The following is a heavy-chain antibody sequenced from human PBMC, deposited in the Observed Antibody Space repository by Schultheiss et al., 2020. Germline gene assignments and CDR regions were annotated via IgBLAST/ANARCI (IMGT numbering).Heavy chain of an antibody. J-gene: IGHJ6*02. V-gene: IGHV3-49*04. CDR3: AREVTIEDYFYYGMDV. D-gene: IGHD4-17*01. Sequence: GSLRLSCAASGFTFSSYGMHWVRQAPGKGLEWVGFIRRKGYGGTTEYAASVKGRFTISRDDSKNIAYLRMNSLKTEDTAVYYCAREVTIEDYFYYGMDVWGQGTTVTVSS. CDR2: IRRKGYGGTT. CDR1: GFTFSSYG.